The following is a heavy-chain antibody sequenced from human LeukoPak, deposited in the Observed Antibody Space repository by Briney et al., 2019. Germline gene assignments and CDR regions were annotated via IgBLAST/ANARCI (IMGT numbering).Heavy chain of an antibody. J-gene: IGHJ4*02. CDR3: AKAVSGFRGGFDY. Sequence: GGPLRLSCAASGFTVSSNYMSWVRQAPGKGLEWVSVIYSGGSTYYADSVKGRFTISRDNSKNTLYLQMNSLRAEDTAIYYCAKAVSGFRGGFDYWGQGTLVTVSS. V-gene: IGHV3-66*01. D-gene: IGHD3-10*01. CDR1: GFTVSSNY. CDR2: IYSGGST.